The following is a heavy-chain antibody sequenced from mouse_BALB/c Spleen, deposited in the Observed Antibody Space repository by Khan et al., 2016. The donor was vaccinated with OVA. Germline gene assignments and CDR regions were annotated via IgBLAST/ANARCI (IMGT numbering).Heavy chain of an antibody. V-gene: IGHV1-15*01. J-gene: IGHJ4*01. Sequence: QFQLQQSGAELVRPGASVTLSCKASGYTFTDYEMHWVKQTPVHGLEWIGAIDPETGGTAYNQKFKGKATLTADKSSSTAYMELRSLTSEDSAVFYCTRGSYYGNPYAMEYWGQGTSVTVAS. CDR1: GYTFTDYE. CDR3: TRGSYYGNPYAMEY. CDR2: IDPETGGT. D-gene: IGHD2-1*01.